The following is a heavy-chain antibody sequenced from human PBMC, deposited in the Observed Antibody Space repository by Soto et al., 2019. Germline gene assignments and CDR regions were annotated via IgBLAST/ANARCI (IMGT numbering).Heavy chain of an antibody. CDR1: GGSFSGYY. J-gene: IGHJ4*02. D-gene: IGHD5-12*01. Sequence: PETLSLTCAVYGGSFSGYYWSWIRQTPGKGPEWIGEINHSGSTNYNPSLKSRVTISVDTSKNQFSLKLSSGTAPDTAVYYWARGSPGPTTHLDYWGQGTLVTGSS. CDR3: ARGSPGPTTHLDY. CDR2: INHSGST. V-gene: IGHV4-34*01.